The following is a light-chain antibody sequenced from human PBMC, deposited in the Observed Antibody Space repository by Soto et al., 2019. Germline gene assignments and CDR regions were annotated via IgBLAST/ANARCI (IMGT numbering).Light chain of an antibody. Sequence: EIVLTQSPGTLSLSPGEGATLSCRTSPAVTSSNLAWYQQKPGQAPRLLIFAATSRATGIPDRFSGRGSAADFTLTISRLEPDDFAVYYCHHYGNSRTFGQGTKVAIK. CDR3: HHYGNSRT. V-gene: IGKV3-20*01. J-gene: IGKJ1*01. CDR1: PAVTSSN. CDR2: AAT.